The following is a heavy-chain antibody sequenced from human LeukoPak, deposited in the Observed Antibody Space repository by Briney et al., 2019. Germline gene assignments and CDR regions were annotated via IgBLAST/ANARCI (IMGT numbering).Heavy chain of an antibody. Sequence: GTSVKVSCKASGFTFTSSAMQWVRQARGQRLEWIGWIVVGSGNTNYAQKFQERVTITRDMSTSTAYMELSSLRSEDTAVYYCAAFGGSYYDSSGSPLDYWGQGTLVTVSS. CDR1: GFTFTSSA. V-gene: IGHV1-58*02. D-gene: IGHD3-22*01. J-gene: IGHJ4*02. CDR2: IVVGSGNT. CDR3: AAFGGSYYDSSGSPLDY.